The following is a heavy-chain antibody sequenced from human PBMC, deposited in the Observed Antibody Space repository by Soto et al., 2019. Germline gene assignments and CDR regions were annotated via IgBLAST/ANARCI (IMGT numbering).Heavy chain of an antibody. V-gene: IGHV4-4*02. CDR3: ARVSGSYYSGMDV. CDR2: IYHSGST. Sequence: QVQLQESGPGLVKPSGTLSLTCAVSGGSISSSNWWSWVRQPPGKGLEWIGEIYHSGSTNYNPSLKRRVTLSVDTSKNQFSLKLSSVTAADTAVYYCARVSGSYYSGMDVWGQGTTVTVSS. D-gene: IGHD1-26*01. CDR1: GGSISSSNW. J-gene: IGHJ6*02.